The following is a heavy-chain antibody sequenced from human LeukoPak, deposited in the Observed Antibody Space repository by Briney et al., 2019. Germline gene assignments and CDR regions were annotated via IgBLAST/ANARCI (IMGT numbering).Heavy chain of an antibody. Sequence: PGGSLRLSCAASGFTFSSYWMSWVRQAPGKGLGWVANIKQDGSEKYYVDSVKGRFTISIDNAKNSLYLQMNSLRAEDTAVYYCAIRGSPMVRNYWGQGTLVTVSS. CDR2: IKQDGSEK. CDR1: GFTFSSYW. D-gene: IGHD3-10*01. V-gene: IGHV3-7*01. CDR3: AIRGSPMVRNY. J-gene: IGHJ4*02.